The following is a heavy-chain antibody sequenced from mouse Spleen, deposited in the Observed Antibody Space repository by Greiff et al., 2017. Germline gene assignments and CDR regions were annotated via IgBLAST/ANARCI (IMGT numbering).Heavy chain of an antibody. CDR1: GFSLTSYG. CDR2: IWAGGST. V-gene: IGHV2-9*02. Sequence: VQLQQSGPGLVAPSQCLSITCTVSGFSLTSYGVHWVRQPPGKGLEWLGVIWAGGSTNYNSALMSRLSISKDNSKSQVFLKMNSLQTDDTAMYYCASLYYGNYYAMDYWGQGTSVTVSS. D-gene: IGHD2-1*01. J-gene: IGHJ4*01. CDR3: ASLYYGNYYAMDY.